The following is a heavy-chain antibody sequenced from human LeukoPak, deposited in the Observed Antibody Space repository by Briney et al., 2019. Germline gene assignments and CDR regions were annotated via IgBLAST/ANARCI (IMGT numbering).Heavy chain of an antibody. V-gene: IGHV3-30-3*01. CDR2: ISYDGSNK. Sequence: GRSLRLSCAASGFTFDDYAMHWVRQAPGKGLEWVAVISYDGSNKYYADSVKGRFTISRDNSKNTLYLQMNSLRAEDTAVYYCAREGWSFDYWGQGTLVTVSS. D-gene: IGHD6-19*01. J-gene: IGHJ4*02. CDR1: GFTFDDYA. CDR3: AREGWSFDY.